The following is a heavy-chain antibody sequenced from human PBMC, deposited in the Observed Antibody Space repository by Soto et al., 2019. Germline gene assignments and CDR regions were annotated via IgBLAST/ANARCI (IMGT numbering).Heavy chain of an antibody. CDR3: AKGFGELLGYVYYVMDV. V-gene: IGHV3-74*01. Sequence: GGSLRLSCAASGFTFSSYWMHWVRQAPGKGLVWVSRINSDGSSTSYADSVKERFTISRGNAKNTLYLQMNSLRAEDTAVYYCAKGFGELLGYVYYVMDVWGQGTTVTVSS. J-gene: IGHJ6*02. D-gene: IGHD3-10*01. CDR1: GFTFSSYW. CDR2: INSDGSST.